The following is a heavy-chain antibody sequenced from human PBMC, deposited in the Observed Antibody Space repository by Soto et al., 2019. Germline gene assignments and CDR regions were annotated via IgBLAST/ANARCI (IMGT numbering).Heavy chain of an antibody. D-gene: IGHD5-12*01. CDR2: IIPISGTA. J-gene: IGHJ6*02. CDR3: ARGNGSGYDRPHYYYYGMDV. V-gene: IGHV1-69*01. Sequence: GASEEVSGKASGGPFSSYAISWVRQAPGQGVEWVGGIIPISGTANYALKFQGRVTITADESTSTVYMELSSLRSEDTSVYYCARGNGSGYDRPHYYYYGMDVWGQGTTVTVSS. CDR1: GGPFSSYA.